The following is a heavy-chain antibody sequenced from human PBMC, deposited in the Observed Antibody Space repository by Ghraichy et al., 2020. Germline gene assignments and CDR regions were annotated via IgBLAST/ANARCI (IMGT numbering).Heavy chain of an antibody. CDR1: GASISSRSYY. V-gene: IGHV4-39*02. J-gene: IGHJ4*02. Sequence: SETLSLTCIVSGASISSRSYYWGFIRQSPGKGLEWIGSISYGANAYYNPSLESRVTISLDTSKNHFSLNLNSVTAADTAVYYCATARWRVCYFDCWGQGSLVTVSS. CDR3: ATARWRVCYFDC. CDR2: ISYGANA. D-gene: IGHD4-23*01.